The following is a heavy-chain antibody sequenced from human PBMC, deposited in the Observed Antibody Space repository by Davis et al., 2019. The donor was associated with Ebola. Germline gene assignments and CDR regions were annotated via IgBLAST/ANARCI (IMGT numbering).Heavy chain of an antibody. CDR3: ASSPAAHANYFLDY. D-gene: IGHD4/OR15-4a*01. J-gene: IGHJ4*02. V-gene: IGHV3-30-3*01. Sequence: SLKISCAASGFTFSNYAMHWVRQAPGKGLEWVAVIAYDGSTKYYADSVRGRFTISRDNSKNTLYLQMDTLRPEDTAVYYCASSPAAHANYFLDYWGQGTLVTVSS. CDR1: GFTFSNYA. CDR2: IAYDGSTK.